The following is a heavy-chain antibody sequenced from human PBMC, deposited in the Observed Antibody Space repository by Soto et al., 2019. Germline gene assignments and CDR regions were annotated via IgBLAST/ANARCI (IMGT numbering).Heavy chain of an antibody. J-gene: IGHJ4*02. Sequence: GGSLRLSCAASGFTFNNYAMNWVRQAPGKGLKWVATISGTGGSTYYADTEKGRFTISRDNSKNTLYLQMNSLRVEDTAVYYCAKDRLGGNFDYWGQGTQVTVSS. CDR1: GFTFNNYA. CDR2: ISGTGGST. CDR3: AKDRLGGNFDY. V-gene: IGHV3-23*01.